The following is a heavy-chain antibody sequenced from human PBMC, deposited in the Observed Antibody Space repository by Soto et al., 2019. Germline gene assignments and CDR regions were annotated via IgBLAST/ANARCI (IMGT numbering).Heavy chain of an antibody. CDR3: AREAHYAMVRGVIIG. J-gene: IGHJ4*02. Sequence: SQNLARPCNYAGGSVNSGSCDRSWIQQPPGKGLEWIGYISYSGITNYNPSPKSRVTISVDTSKNQFSLKLSSVTAADTAVYYCAREAHYAMVRGVIIGWGQVTLVTVSS. D-gene: IGHD3-10*01. V-gene: IGHV4-61*01. CDR1: GGSVNSGSCD. CDR2: ISYSGIT.